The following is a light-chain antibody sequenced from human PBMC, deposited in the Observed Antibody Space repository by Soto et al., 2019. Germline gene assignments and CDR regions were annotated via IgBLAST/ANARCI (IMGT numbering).Light chain of an antibody. CDR1: QSVSSSF. Sequence: EIVLTQSPGTLSLSPGERATLSCRASQSVSSSFLAWYQQKPGQAPSLLMYGASSRATGIPDRFSGSGSETEVTLTISRREHEDFAVYYCHQYGTSPPFTFGPGTKVDIK. CDR2: GAS. CDR3: HQYGTSPPFT. J-gene: IGKJ3*01. V-gene: IGKV3-20*01.